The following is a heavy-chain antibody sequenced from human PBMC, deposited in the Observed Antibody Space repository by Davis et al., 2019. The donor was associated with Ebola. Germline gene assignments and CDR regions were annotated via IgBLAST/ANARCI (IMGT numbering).Heavy chain of an antibody. CDR1: GLDFTSYG. V-gene: IGHV3-48*02. CDR2: INTGGDNI. CDR3: ATDADYDEDFDY. J-gene: IGHJ4*02. D-gene: IGHD3-3*01. Sequence: GESLKISCEVCGLDFTSYGFTWVRQAQGKGLEWVSHINTGGDNILYADSVKGRFTISRENAKASLYLQMESLRDEDTAVYYCATDADYDEDFDYWGQGALVTVSS.